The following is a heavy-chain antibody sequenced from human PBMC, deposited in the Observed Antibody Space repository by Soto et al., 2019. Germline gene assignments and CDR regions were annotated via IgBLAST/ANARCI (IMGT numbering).Heavy chain of an antibody. CDR2: ISSSSIYI. J-gene: IGHJ4*02. V-gene: IGHV3-21*01. CDR3: VMGYYFDY. Sequence: GFLKLSFTASALPFTTNTMHCVRQAPGTGLEWVSSISSSSIYIYYADSLKGRFTISRDNAKNSLYLQMNSLRAEDTAVYYCVMGYYFDYWGQGT. CDR1: ALPFTTNT. D-gene: IGHD2-8*01.